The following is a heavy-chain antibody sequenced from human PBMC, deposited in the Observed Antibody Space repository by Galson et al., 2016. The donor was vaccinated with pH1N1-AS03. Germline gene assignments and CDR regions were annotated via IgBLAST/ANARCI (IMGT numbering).Heavy chain of an antibody. CDR2: ITPMLGTA. Sequence: SVKVSCKASGGIFSNYAISWVRQAPGQGLEWMGGITPMLGTANYAQKFQGRVTITADESTRTAYMELSSLTSEDTAVYYCSREVPSGPLEVQGLQNYGMDVWGQGTTVTVSS. CDR3: SREVPSGPLEVQGLQNYGMDV. CDR1: GGIFSNYA. V-gene: IGHV1-69*13. J-gene: IGHJ6*02.